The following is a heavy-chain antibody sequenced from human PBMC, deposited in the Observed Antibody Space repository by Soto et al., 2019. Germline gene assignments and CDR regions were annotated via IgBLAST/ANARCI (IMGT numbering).Heavy chain of an antibody. D-gene: IGHD2-2*01. CDR2: NHYSGGT. V-gene: IGHV4-59*01. CDR3: ARAPGYYYMDV. Sequence: VQLQESGPGLVKPSETLSLTCAVSGVSISNYYWSWIRQPPGRGLEWIGYNHYSGGTNYNTSLKSRVTISVDTSQNQFLLKLSSVTAADTAVYYCARAPGYYYMDVWGKGPTFTVSS. J-gene: IGHJ6*03. CDR1: GVSISNYY.